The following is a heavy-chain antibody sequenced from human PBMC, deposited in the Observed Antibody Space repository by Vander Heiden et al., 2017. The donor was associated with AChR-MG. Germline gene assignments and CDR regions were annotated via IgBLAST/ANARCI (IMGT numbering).Heavy chain of an antibody. D-gene: IGHD6-19*01. CDR3: ARDWARRVAGIDWFDP. V-gene: IGHV4-38-2*02. CDR1: GDSINNDYY. J-gene: IGHJ5*02. Sequence: KPSETLSLTCTVSGDSINNDYYWGWIRQPPGKALEWIGSVSHSGSTFYNPFLKSRVTMSVDTSRNQLSLKLSSVTAADTAVYYCARDWARRVAGIDWFDPWGQGTLDTVSS. CDR2: VSHSGST.